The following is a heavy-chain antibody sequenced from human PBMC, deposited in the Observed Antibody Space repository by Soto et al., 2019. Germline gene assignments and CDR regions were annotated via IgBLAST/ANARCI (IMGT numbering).Heavy chain of an antibody. CDR1: GFTFSSYS. CDR2: ISSSSSYI. J-gene: IGHJ6*02. Sequence: PGGSLRLSCAASGFTFSSYSMNWVRQAPGKGLEWVSSISSSSSYIYYADSVKGRFTISRDNAKNSLYLQMNSLRAEDTAVYYCARPPTRALYYYYGMDVWGQGTTVTVSS. V-gene: IGHV3-21*01. CDR3: ARPPTRALYYYYGMDV.